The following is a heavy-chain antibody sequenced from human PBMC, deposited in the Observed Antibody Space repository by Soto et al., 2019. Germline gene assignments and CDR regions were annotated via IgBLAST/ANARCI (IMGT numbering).Heavy chain of an antibody. Sequence: SETLSRTCTVSCGSISSGYYYGSWIRQPPGKGLEWIGYIYDSGSTYYKASLKSRVTISLDTSRNQFSLKLTSVSDADTAVYSCARGGNYYGLRVWGQGTTVTVSS. CDR3: ARGGNYYGLRV. CDR2: IYDSGST. V-gene: IGHV4-30-4*01. J-gene: IGHJ6*02. CDR1: CGSISSGYYY.